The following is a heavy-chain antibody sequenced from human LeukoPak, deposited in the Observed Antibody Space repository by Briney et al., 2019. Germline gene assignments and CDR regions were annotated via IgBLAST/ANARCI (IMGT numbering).Heavy chain of an antibody. CDR3: SRSLDY. Sequence: TGGSLRLSCAASGFSFSEYWMDWVRQSPGKGMEWVANINQDGSEGYYADSVKGRFTISRDNAKNSLYLQMNKLRAEDTAVYYCSRSLDYCGQGALVTVSS. CDR2: INQDGSEG. CDR1: GFSFSEYW. J-gene: IGHJ4*02. V-gene: IGHV3-7*01.